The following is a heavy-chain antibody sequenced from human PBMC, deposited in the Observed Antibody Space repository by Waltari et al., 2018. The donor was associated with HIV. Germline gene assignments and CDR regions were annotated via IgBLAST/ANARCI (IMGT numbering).Heavy chain of an antibody. CDR1: EFSFSNFA. CDR3: AKLRGLDDHSNYDY. J-gene: IGHJ4*02. Sequence: QVHLVESGGGVVQPGRSLRLSCSATEFSFSNFAMHWVRQAPGKGLEGLALISYDGSDEYYADSVKGRFTVSRDNSKNTLFLDMNNLRMEDTAVYYCAKLRGLDDHSNYDYWGLGTLVTVSS. V-gene: IGHV3-30*18. CDR2: ISYDGSDE. D-gene: IGHD4-4*01.